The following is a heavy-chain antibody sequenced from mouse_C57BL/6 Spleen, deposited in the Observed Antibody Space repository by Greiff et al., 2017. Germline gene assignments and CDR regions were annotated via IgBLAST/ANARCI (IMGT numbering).Heavy chain of an antibody. CDR3: ALYGSSFYWYFDV. J-gene: IGHJ1*03. Sequence: EVMLVESEGGLVQPGSSMKLSCTASGFTFSDYYMAWVRQVPEKGLEWVANINYDGSSTYYLDSLKSRFIISRDNAKNILYLQMSSLKSEDTATYYCALYGSSFYWYFDVWGTGTTLTVSS. CDR1: GFTFSDYY. V-gene: IGHV5-16*01. CDR2: INYDGSST. D-gene: IGHD1-1*01.